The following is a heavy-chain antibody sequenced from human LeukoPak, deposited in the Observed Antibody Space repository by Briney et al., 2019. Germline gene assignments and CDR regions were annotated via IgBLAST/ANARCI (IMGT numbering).Heavy chain of an antibody. CDR2: IIPIFGTA. Sequence: ASVKVSCKASGGTFSSYAISWVRQAPGQGLECMGGIIPIFGTANYAQKFQGRVTITTDESTSTAYMELSSLRSEDTAVYYCAREYCSSTSCYLQDAFDIWGQGTMVTVSS. J-gene: IGHJ3*02. CDR3: AREYCSSTSCYLQDAFDI. D-gene: IGHD2-2*01. V-gene: IGHV1-69*05. CDR1: GGTFSSYA.